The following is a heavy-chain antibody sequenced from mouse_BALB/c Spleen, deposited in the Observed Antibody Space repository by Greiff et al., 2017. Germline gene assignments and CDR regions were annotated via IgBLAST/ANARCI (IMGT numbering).Heavy chain of an antibody. CDR3: AREEGYGNYVAY. Sequence: EVKVEESGGGLVQPGGSLKLSCAASGFDFSRYWMSWVRQAPGKGLEWIGEINPDSSTINYTPSLKDKFIISRDNAKNTLYLQMSKVRSEDTALYYCAREEGYGNYVAYWGQGTLVTVSA. V-gene: IGHV4-1*02. D-gene: IGHD2-10*02. CDR1: GFDFSRYW. CDR2: INPDSSTI. J-gene: IGHJ3*01.